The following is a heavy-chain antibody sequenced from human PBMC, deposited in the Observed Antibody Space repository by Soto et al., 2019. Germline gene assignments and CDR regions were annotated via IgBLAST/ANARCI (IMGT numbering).Heavy chain of an antibody. CDR2: IIPIFGTA. V-gene: IGHV1-69*06. J-gene: IGHJ5*02. Sequence: SVKVSCKASGGTFSSYAISWVRQAPGQGLEWMGGIIPIFGTANYAQKFQGRVTITADKSTSTAYMELSSLRSEDTAVYYCARLIYGSGSYYNPPNWFDPWGQGTLVTVSS. CDR3: ARLIYGSGSYYNPPNWFDP. CDR1: GGTFSSYA. D-gene: IGHD3-10*01.